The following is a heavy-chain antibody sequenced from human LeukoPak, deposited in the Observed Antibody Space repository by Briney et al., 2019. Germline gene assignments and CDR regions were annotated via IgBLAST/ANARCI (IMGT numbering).Heavy chain of an antibody. Sequence: PGGSLRLSCAASGFTFSSYEMNWVRQAPGKWLEWVSYISSSGSTIYYADYVKGRFTISRDNAKNSLYLQMNSLRAEDTAVYYCAELGITMIGGVWGKGTTVTISS. CDR3: AELGITMIGGV. CDR2: ISSSGSTI. CDR1: GFTFSSYE. V-gene: IGHV3-48*03. J-gene: IGHJ6*04. D-gene: IGHD3-10*02.